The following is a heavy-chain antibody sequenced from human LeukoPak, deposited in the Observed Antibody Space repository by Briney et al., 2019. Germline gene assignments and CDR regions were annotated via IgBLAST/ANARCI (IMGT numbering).Heavy chain of an antibody. CDR3: AREQFSHTSNYFDN. V-gene: IGHV3-43*02. CDR1: GFMFADYA. CDR2: ISADGGST. D-gene: IGHD5-24*01. J-gene: IGHJ4*02. Sequence: GGSLRLSCAASGFMFADYAMHWVRQAPGKGLEWVSLISADGGSTFYADSVKGRFTISRDNNNNSLSLQMNSLTTEDTAFYYCAREQFSHTSNYFDNWGQGLLVTVSS.